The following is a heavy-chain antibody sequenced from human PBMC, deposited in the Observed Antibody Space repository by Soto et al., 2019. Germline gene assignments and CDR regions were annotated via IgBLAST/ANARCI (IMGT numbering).Heavy chain of an antibody. Sequence: ASVKVSCKVSGYTLTELSMHWVRQAPGKGLEWMGGFDPEDGETIYAQKFQGRVTMTEDTSTDTAYMELSSLRSEDTAVYYCATVSFRPYGSGSYWINWFDPWGQGTLVTVSS. D-gene: IGHD3-10*01. V-gene: IGHV1-24*01. CDR2: FDPEDGET. CDR1: GYTLTELS. CDR3: ATVSFRPYGSGSYWINWFDP. J-gene: IGHJ5*02.